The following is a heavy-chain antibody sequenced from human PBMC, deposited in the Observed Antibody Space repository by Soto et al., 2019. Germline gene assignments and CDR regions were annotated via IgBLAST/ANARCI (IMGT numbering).Heavy chain of an antibody. J-gene: IGHJ4*01. CDR2: TYYRSKWYY. D-gene: IGHD1-26*01. CDR3: ARGEQYSGRIFDY. Sequence: RSQTLSLTCAITGDSVSSNSAGWSWVRQSPSRGLEWLGRTYYRSKWYYEYAVSVRGRITINPDTSKNQYSLQLNSVTPEDTAVYSCARGEQYSGRIFDYWGQGTLVTVSS. CDR1: GDSVSSNSAG. V-gene: IGHV6-1*01.